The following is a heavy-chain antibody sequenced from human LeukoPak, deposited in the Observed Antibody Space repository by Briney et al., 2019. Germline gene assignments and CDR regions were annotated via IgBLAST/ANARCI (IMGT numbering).Heavy chain of an antibody. CDR1: GFTFSNYG. V-gene: IGHV3-30*02. D-gene: IGHD3-3*01. J-gene: IGHJ6*03. CDR3: AKAVQTIFGVGNYYMDV. CDR2: IRYDGSKK. Sequence: GGSLRLSCAASGFTFSNYGMHWVRQAPGKGLEWVAFIRYDGSKKYYADSVKGRFTISRDNSKNTLYLQMDSLRAEDTAVYYCAKAVQTIFGVGNYYMDVWGKGTTVTVSS.